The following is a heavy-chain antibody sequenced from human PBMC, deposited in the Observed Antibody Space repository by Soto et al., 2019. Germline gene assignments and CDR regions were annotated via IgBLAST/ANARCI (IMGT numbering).Heavy chain of an antibody. CDR1: GGSIRDYF. J-gene: IGHJ4*02. CDR3: ARLDALGSYLDY. Sequence: PSETMYLTWTVSGGSIRDYFWTWIRQPPGKGLEWIGSIYYSGSTYYNPSLKSRVTISVDTSKNQFSLKLSSVTAADTAVYYCARLDALGSYLDYWGQGTLVTVSS. V-gene: IGHV4-39*01. D-gene: IGHD1-26*01. CDR2: IYYSGST.